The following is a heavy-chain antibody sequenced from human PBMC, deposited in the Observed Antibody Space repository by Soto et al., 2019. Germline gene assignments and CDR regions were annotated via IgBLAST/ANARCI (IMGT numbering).Heavy chain of an antibody. D-gene: IGHD3-22*01. Sequence: QMQLVQSGPEVKKPGTSVKVSCKASGFTFTSSSVQWVRQARGQRLEWIGWITVGSGNTNYAQEFQERVSITRDMSTSTAYMELSNLRPEDTAVYYCAAGDSSGYYGGWGRGTQVTVSS. CDR3: AAGDSSGYYGG. V-gene: IGHV1-58*01. CDR1: GFTFTSSS. J-gene: IGHJ4*02. CDR2: ITVGSGNT.